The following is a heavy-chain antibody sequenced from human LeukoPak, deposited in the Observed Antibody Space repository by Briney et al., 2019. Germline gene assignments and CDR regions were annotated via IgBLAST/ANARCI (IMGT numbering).Heavy chain of an antibody. D-gene: IGHD3-22*01. CDR1: GFTFDDYG. Sequence: GGSLRLSCAASGFTFDDYGMSWVRQAPGKGLEWVSLISGDGGSAYYADSVKGRFTISRDNSKNSLYLQMNSLRTEDTALYYCAKENVVIVYYYMDVWGKGTTVTVSS. CDR2: ISGDGGSA. CDR3: AKENVVIVYYYMDV. J-gene: IGHJ6*03. V-gene: IGHV3-43*02.